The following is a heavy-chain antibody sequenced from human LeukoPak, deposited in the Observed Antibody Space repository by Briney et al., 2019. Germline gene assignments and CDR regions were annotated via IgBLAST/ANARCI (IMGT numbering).Heavy chain of an antibody. V-gene: IGHV1-18*01. CDR3: ARVIGALGHFDY. Sequence: ASVKVSCKASGYTFTSYGISWVRQAPGQGLEWMGWISAYNGNTNYAQKFQGRVTITRDTSASTAYMELSSLRSEDTAVYYCARVIGALGHFDYWGQGTLVTVSS. J-gene: IGHJ4*02. D-gene: IGHD3-10*01. CDR1: GYTFTSYG. CDR2: ISAYNGNT.